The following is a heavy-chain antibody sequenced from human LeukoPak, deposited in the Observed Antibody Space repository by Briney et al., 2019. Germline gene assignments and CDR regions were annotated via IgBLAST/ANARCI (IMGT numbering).Heavy chain of an antibody. V-gene: IGHV4-34*01. D-gene: IGHD4-17*01. CDR1: GGSFSGYY. Sequence: SETLSLTCAVYGGSFSGYYWSWIRQPPGKGLEWIGEINHSGSTNYNPSLKSRVTISVDTSKNQFSLKLSSATAADTAVYYCARLAVTLYYYYYYMDVWGKGTTVTVSS. CDR2: INHSGST. CDR3: ARLAVTLYYYYYYMDV. J-gene: IGHJ6*03.